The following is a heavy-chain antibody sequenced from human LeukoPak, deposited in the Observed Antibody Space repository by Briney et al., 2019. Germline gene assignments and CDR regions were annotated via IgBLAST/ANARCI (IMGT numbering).Heavy chain of an antibody. D-gene: IGHD2-15*01. Sequence: GGSLRLSCAASGFTFSSHGMNWVRQAPGKGLEWVSGISGSGGRAYYADSVKGRFTISRDNSNHMLYLQMNSLIAEDTAIYYCAKNGDRGAYCSGGSCYPYYYYYMDVWGKGTTVTISS. V-gene: IGHV3-23*01. CDR2: ISGSGGRA. CDR3: AKNGDRGAYCSGGSCYPYYYYYMDV. J-gene: IGHJ6*03. CDR1: GFTFSSHG.